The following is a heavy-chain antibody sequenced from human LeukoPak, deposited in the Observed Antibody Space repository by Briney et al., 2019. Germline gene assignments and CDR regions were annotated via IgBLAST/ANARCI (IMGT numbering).Heavy chain of an antibody. D-gene: IGHD2-8*01. Sequence: GGSLRLSCAASGFTFNSYWMHWVRHAPGKGLVWVSRINSDGSGTSDADFVKGRFTISRDNSKNTLYLQMNSLRAEDTAMYYCARDRLTNDAFDIWGQGTTVTVSS. CDR3: ARDRLTNDAFDI. CDR2: INSDGSGT. V-gene: IGHV3-74*01. CDR1: GFTFNSYW. J-gene: IGHJ3*02.